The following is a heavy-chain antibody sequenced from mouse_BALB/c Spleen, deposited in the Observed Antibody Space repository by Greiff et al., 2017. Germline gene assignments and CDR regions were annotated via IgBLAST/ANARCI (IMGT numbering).Heavy chain of an antibody. D-gene: IGHD1-1*01. CDR3: ARRTVPYFDY. CDR1: GFTFSSYA. J-gene: IGHJ2*01. Sequence: EVQLVESEGGLVKPGGSLKLSCAASGFTFSSYAMSWVRQSPEKRLEWVAEISSGGSYTYYPDTVTGRFTISRDNAKNTLYLEMSSLRSEDTAMYYCARRTVPYFDYWGQGTTLTVSA. V-gene: IGHV5-9-4*01. CDR2: ISSGGSYT.